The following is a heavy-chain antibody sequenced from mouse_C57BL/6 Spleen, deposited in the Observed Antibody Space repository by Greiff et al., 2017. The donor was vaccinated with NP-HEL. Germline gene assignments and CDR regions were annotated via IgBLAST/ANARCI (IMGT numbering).Heavy chain of an antibody. CDR1: GFTFSDYY. V-gene: IGHV5-16*01. J-gene: IGHJ4*01. CDR2: INYDGSST. Sequence: EVMLVESEGGLVQPGSSMKLSCTASGFTFSDYYMAWVRQVPEKGLEWVANINYDGSSTYYLDSLKSRFIISRDNAKNILYLQMSSLKSEDTATYYCAREGGDGYYGLYYAMDYWGQGTSVTVSS. CDR3: AREGGDGYYGLYYAMDY. D-gene: IGHD2-3*01.